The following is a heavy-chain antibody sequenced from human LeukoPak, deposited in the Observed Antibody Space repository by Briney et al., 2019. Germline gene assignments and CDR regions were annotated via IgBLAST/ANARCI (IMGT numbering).Heavy chain of an antibody. Sequence: PSETLSLTCTVSGYSISSGYYWGWIRQPPRKGLEWIESIYHSGSTYYNPSLKSRVTISVDTSKNQFSLKLSSVTAADTAVYYCARGVGYCSSTSCYSPFYYYYYMDVWGKGTTVTVSS. CDR1: GYSISSGYY. J-gene: IGHJ6*03. CDR3: ARGVGYCSSTSCYSPFYYYYYMDV. CDR2: IYHSGST. V-gene: IGHV4-38-2*02. D-gene: IGHD2-2*02.